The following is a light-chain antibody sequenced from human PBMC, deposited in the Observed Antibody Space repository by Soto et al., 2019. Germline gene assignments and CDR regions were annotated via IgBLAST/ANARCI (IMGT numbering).Light chain of an antibody. V-gene: IGLV2-14*01. CDR3: SSFTSSSSLVL. Sequence: QSALTQPASVSGSPGQSITISCTGTSSDIGTYDYVSWYQHHPGKAPKLMIYEVTNRPSGVSDRFSGSKSGNTASLTISGLQAEDEADYFCSSFTSSSSLVLFGGGTKLTVL. J-gene: IGLJ2*01. CDR1: SSDIGTYDY. CDR2: EVT.